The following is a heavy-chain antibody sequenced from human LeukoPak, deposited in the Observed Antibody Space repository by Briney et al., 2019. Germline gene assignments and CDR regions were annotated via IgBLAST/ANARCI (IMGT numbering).Heavy chain of an antibody. Sequence: ASVKVSCKASGYTFTGYYMHWVRQAPGQGLEWMGWINPNSGGTNYAQKFQGWVTMTRDTSISTAYMELSRLRSDDTAVYCCARGKLTMVRGVILYYFDYWGQGTLVTVSS. V-gene: IGHV1-2*04. CDR2: INPNSGGT. J-gene: IGHJ4*02. CDR1: GYTFTGYY. CDR3: ARGKLTMVRGVILYYFDY. D-gene: IGHD3-10*01.